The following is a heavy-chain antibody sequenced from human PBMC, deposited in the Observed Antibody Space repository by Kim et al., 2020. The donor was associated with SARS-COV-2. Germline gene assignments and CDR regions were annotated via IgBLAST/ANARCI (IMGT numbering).Heavy chain of an antibody. CDR3: AKDRNLWFGELLTRTGWFDP. CDR1: GFTFSSYG. D-gene: IGHD3-10*01. CDR2: IWYDGSNK. J-gene: IGHJ5*02. Sequence: GGSLRLSCAASGFTFSSYGMHWVRQAPGKGLEWVAVIWYDGSNKYYADSVKGRFTISRDNSKNTLYLQMNSLRAEDTAVYYCAKDRNLWFGELLTRTGWFDPWGQGTLVTVSS. V-gene: IGHV3-33*06.